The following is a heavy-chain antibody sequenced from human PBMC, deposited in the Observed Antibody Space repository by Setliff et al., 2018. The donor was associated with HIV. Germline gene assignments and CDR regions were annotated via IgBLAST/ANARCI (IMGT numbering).Heavy chain of an antibody. V-gene: IGHV4-34*01. D-gene: IGHD5-18*01. CDR1: GGSFSAYY. Sequence: PSETLSLTCAVYGGSFSAYYWSWIRQPPGKGLEWIGEINHSGSTNYNPSLKTRVTIMVDTSKNQFSLKLGSVTAADTAVYYCAREWSYGAFDTFDVWDQG. CDR2: INHSGST. CDR3: AREWSYGAFDTFDV. J-gene: IGHJ3*01.